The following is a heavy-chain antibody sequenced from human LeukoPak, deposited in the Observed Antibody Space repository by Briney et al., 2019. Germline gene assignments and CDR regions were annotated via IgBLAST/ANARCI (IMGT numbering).Heavy chain of an antibody. CDR3: ARDLGGCTNGLCSYYFDY. CDR1: GVSFGGYG. J-gene: IGHJ4*02. Sequence: PGTSLTLSCVASGVSFGGYGMNWVRQAPGKGLEWVAVIWYNGKNKYNPDSVNGRFTISRDTSKNTLYMQMNSLRAEDTAVYYCARDLGGCTNGLCSYYFDYWGQGTLVTVSS. V-gene: IGHV3-33*01. CDR2: IWYNGKNK. D-gene: IGHD2-8*01.